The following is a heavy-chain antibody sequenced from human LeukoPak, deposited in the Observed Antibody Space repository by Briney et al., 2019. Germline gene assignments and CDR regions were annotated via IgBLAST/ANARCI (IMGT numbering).Heavy chain of an antibody. CDR2: IYQSGST. V-gene: IGHV4-38-2*02. D-gene: IGHD3-22*01. J-gene: IGHJ4*02. Sequence: SETLSLTCTVSGYVMSSGYYWGSIRQPPGKGLEWIGSIYQSGSTYYNPSLKSRVTISVDTSKNQFSLKLSSVTAADTAVYYCARLPDYYDSSGYYIDYWGQGTLVTVSS. CDR3: ARLPDYYDSSGYYIDY. CDR1: GYVMSSGYY.